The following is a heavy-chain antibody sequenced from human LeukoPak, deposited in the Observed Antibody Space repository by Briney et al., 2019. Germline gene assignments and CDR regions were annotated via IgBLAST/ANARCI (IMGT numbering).Heavy chain of an antibody. J-gene: IGHJ5*02. CDR2: IKQDGSEK. CDR3: VRGGPSTWS. D-gene: IGHD2-15*01. CDR1: GFNFRSYW. V-gene: IGHV3-7*01. Sequence: QAGGSLRLSCATSGFNFRSYWMSWVRQAPGKGLEWVANIKQDGSEKNYVHSVKGRFTISRDDAKNMLFLQMNSLRAEDTAVYYCVRGGPSTWSWGQGTLVTVSS.